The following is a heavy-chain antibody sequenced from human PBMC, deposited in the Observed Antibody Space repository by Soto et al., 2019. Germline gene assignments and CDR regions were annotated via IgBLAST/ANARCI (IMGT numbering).Heavy chain of an antibody. Sequence: EVQLLESGGGLVQPGGSLRLSCAASGFTFSSYDMSWVRQTPGKGLQWVSAMSASGGSTHYADSVKGRFTISRDNSKNTLYLQMNSLRGEDTAIYYCAKAAYGDYAYGMDVWGQGTTVTVSS. CDR1: GFTFSSYD. V-gene: IGHV3-23*01. CDR3: AKAAYGDYAYGMDV. D-gene: IGHD4-17*01. CDR2: MSASGGST. J-gene: IGHJ6*02.